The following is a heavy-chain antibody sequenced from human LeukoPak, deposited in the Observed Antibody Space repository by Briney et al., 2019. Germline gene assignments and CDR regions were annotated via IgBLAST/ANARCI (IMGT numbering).Heavy chain of an antibody. D-gene: IGHD1-26*01. CDR3: ARRGGSGRAFDY. V-gene: IGHV4-39*01. J-gene: IGHJ4*02. Sequence: SETLSLTCTVSGGSISSGGYYWSWIHQHPGKGLEWIGSIYYTGSTYDNPSLKSRVTISVDTSKNQFSLKLSSVTAADTAVYYCARRGGSGRAFDYWGQGTLVTVSS. CDR1: GGSISSGGYY. CDR2: IYYTGST.